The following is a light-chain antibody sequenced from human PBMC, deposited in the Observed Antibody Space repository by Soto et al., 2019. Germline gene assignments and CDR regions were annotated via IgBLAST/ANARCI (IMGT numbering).Light chain of an antibody. CDR1: QDISNY. J-gene: IGKJ3*01. CDR2: DAS. CDR3: QQYDNLLT. V-gene: IGKV1-33*01. Sequence: IQRTQSPSSLSACVGDRVTITCQASQDISNYLNWYQQKPGKAPKLLIYDASNLETGVPSRFSGSGSGTDFTFTISSLQPEDIATYYCQQYDNLLTFGPGTKVDIK.